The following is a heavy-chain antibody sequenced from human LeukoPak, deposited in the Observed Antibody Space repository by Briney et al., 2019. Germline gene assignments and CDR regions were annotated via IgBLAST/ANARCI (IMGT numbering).Heavy chain of an antibody. V-gene: IGHV3-9*01. CDR1: GFTFDDYA. D-gene: IGHD2-2*02. Sequence: GGSLRLSCAASGFTFDDYAMHWVRQAPGKGLEWVSGISWNSGSIGYADSVKGRFTISRDNAKNSLYLQMNSLRAEDTAVYYCAKGRTAYCSSTSCYTIDYWGQGTLVTVSS. J-gene: IGHJ4*02. CDR3: AKGRTAYCSSTSCYTIDY. CDR2: ISWNSGSI.